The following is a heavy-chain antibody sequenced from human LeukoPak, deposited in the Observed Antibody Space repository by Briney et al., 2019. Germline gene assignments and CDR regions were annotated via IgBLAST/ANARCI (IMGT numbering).Heavy chain of an antibody. Sequence: PGGSLRLSCAASGFTFSSYSMNWVRQAPGKGLEWVSSISSSSSYIYYADSVKGRFTISRDNAKNSLYLQMNSLRAEDTAVYYCARVRQYQLLSPYWYFDLWGRGTLVTVSS. D-gene: IGHD2-2*01. V-gene: IGHV3-21*01. J-gene: IGHJ2*01. CDR1: GFTFSSYS. CDR3: ARVRQYQLLSPYWYFDL. CDR2: ISSSSSYI.